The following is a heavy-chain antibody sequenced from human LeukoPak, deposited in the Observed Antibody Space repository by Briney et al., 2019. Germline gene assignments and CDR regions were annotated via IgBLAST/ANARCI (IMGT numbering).Heavy chain of an antibody. CDR1: RGSISSGSYY. D-gene: IGHD6-19*01. CDR3: ARDSIAVAGFDY. Sequence: SETLSLTCTVSRGSISSGSYYWSWIRQPAGKGLEWIGRIYTSGSTNYNPSLKSRVTISVDTSKNQFSLKLSSVTAADTAVYYCARDSIAVAGFDYWGQGTLVTVSS. CDR2: IYTSGST. V-gene: IGHV4-61*02. J-gene: IGHJ4*02.